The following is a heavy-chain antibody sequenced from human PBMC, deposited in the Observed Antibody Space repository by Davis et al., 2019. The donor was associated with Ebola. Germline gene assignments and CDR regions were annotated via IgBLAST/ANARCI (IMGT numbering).Heavy chain of an antibody. Sequence: GESLKISCAASGFTFSSYTLNWVRQAPGKGPEWVSTIDDGPRNIHYADSVKGRFTISRDNAKNTLYLQMNSLRPEDTAVYYCVRDPHWLPGDYWGQGTLVTVSS. V-gene: IGHV3-21*01. CDR1: GFTFSSYT. CDR2: IDDGPRNI. CDR3: VRDPHWLPGDY. D-gene: IGHD5-12*01. J-gene: IGHJ4*02.